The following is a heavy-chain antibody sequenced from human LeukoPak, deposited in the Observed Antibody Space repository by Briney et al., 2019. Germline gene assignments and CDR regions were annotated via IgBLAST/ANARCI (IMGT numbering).Heavy chain of an antibody. J-gene: IGHJ4*02. CDR2: ISYDVGKK. CDR1: GFTFSSYG. CDR3: STDSTIVY. Sequence: GGSLRLSCAASGFTFSSYGMHWVRQAPGKGLEWVAVISYDVGKKYYADSVKGRFTISRDNSKNTLYLQMNSLRAEDTAVYYCSTDSTIVYWGQGTLVTVSS. D-gene: IGHD3-9*01. V-gene: IGHV3-30*03.